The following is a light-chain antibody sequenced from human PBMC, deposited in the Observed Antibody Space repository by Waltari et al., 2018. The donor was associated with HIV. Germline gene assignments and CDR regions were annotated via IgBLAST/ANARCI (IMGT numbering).Light chain of an antibody. CDR3: QQYYRTPLT. V-gene: IGKV4-1*01. J-gene: IGKJ4*02. CDR2: WAS. Sequence: DILMTQSPDSLAVSLGERATINCKARQTLLYSSNNKNYLAWYQHKPGQPPKLLIYWASTRQSGVPDRVSGSGSGTNFNLTINKLQAEDVATYYCQQYYRTPLTFGGGTKVGL. CDR1: QTLLYSSNNKNY.